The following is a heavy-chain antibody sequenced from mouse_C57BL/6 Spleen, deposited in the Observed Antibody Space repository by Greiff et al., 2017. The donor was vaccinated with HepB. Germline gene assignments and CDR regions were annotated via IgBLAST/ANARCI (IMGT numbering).Heavy chain of an antibody. V-gene: IGHV1-69*01. CDR3: ARTTTLVAGDAMDY. CDR1: GYTFTSYW. Sequence: VQLQQPGAELVMPGASVKLSCKASGYTFTSYWMHWVKQRPGQGLEWIGEIDPSDSYTNYNQKFKGKSTLTVDKSSSTAYMQLSSLTSEDSAVYYCARTTTLVAGDAMDYWGQGTSVTVSS. J-gene: IGHJ4*01. D-gene: IGHD1-1*01. CDR2: IDPSDSYT.